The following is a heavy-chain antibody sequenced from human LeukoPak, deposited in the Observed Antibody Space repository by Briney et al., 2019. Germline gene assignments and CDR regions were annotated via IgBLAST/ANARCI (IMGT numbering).Heavy chain of an antibody. D-gene: IGHD5-24*01. Sequence: GGSLRLSCAASGFTFSSYNLYWVRQAPGKGLEWVPSSVTSGSTYYADSVRGRFTISRDNAKSSLYLQMSSLSVEDTAVYYCATKMHGPFDHWGQGTLVTVSS. CDR1: GFTFSSYN. J-gene: IGHJ4*02. CDR2: SVTSGST. CDR3: ATKMHGPFDH. V-gene: IGHV3-21*01.